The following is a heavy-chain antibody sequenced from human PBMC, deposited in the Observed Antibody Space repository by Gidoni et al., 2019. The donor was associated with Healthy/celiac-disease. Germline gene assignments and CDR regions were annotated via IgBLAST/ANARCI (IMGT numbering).Heavy chain of an antibody. Sequence: EVQLLESGGGLVQPGGSLRLSWEASGFTFSSYAMSWVRQAPGKGLEWVSAISGSGGSTYYADSVKGRFTISRDNSKNTLYLQMNSLRAEDTAVYYCAKRFWSGYQPFDYWGQGTLVTVSS. CDR2: ISGSGGST. CDR3: AKRFWSGYQPFDY. D-gene: IGHD3-3*01. CDR1: GFTFSSYA. J-gene: IGHJ4*02. V-gene: IGHV3-23*01.